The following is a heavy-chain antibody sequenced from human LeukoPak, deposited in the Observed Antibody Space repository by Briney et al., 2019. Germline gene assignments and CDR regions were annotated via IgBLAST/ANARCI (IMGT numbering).Heavy chain of an antibody. CDR3: ARSHPDYGGEFDY. CDR2: ISAYNGNT. J-gene: IGHJ4*02. CDR1: GYTFTSYG. V-gene: IGHV1-18*01. Sequence: ASVTVSFKASGYTFTSYGISWVRQAPGQGLEWMGWISAYNGNTNYAQKLQGRVTMTRNTSISTAYMELSSLGSEDTAVYYCARSHPDYGGEFDYWGQGTLVTVSS. D-gene: IGHD4-23*01.